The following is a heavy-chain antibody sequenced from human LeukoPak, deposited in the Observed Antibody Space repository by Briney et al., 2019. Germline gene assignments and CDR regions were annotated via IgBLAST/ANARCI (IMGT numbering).Heavy chain of an antibody. CDR3: AKDRGETFYCSGGSCYSDY. J-gene: IGHJ4*02. V-gene: IGHV3-23*01. CDR2: ISGSCGST. CDR1: GFTFSSYA. Sequence: GGSLRLSCAASGFTFSSYAMSWVRQAPGKGLEWVSAISGSCGSTYYADSVKGRFTISRDNSKNTLYLQMNSLRAEDTAVYYCAKDRGETFYCSGGSCYSDYWGQGTLVTVA. D-gene: IGHD2-15*01.